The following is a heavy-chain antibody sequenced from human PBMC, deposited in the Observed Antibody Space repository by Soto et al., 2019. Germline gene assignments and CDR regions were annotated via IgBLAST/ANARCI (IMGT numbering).Heavy chain of an antibody. CDR2: INHSGST. D-gene: IGHD3-10*01. V-gene: IGHV4-34*01. Sequence: SETLSLTCAVYGGSFSGYYWSWIRQPPGKGLEWIGEINHSGSTNYNPSLKSRVTISVDTSKNQFSLKLSSVTAADTAVYYCASRVTMVRGNYMDVWGKGTTVTV. CDR3: ASRVTMVRGNYMDV. J-gene: IGHJ6*03. CDR1: GGSFSGYY.